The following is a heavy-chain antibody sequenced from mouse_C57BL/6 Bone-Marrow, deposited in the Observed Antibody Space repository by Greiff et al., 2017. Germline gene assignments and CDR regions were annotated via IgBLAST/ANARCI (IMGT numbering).Heavy chain of an antibody. CDR2: IYPGSGNT. CDR1: GYTFTDYY. V-gene: IGHV1-76*01. CDR3: ARRGYYYGSSPYWYFDV. D-gene: IGHD1-1*01. J-gene: IGHJ1*03. Sequence: VQLQQSGAELVRPGASVKLSCKASGYTFTDYYINWVKQRPGQGLEWIARIYPGSGNTYYNEKFKGKATLTAEKSSSTAYMQLSSLTSEDSAVYFCARRGYYYGSSPYWYFDVWGTGTTVTVSS.